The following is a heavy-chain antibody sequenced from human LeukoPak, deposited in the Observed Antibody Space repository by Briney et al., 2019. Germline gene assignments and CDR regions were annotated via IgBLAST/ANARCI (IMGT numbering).Heavy chain of an antibody. CDR2: INPNSGGT. D-gene: IGHD2-2*01. V-gene: IGHV1-2*02. CDR3: AGGGYCSSTSCYEVDY. CDR1: GYTFTGYY. Sequence: ASVKVSCKASGYTFTGYYMHWVRQAPGQGLEWMGWINPNSGGTNYAQKFQGRVTMTRDTSISTAYMELSRLRSDDTAVYYCAGGGYCSSTSCYEVDYWGQGTLVTVSS. J-gene: IGHJ4*02.